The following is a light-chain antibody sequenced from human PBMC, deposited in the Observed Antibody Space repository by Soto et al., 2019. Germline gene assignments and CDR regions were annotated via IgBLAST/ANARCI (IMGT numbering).Light chain of an antibody. Sequence: DIQMTQSPSTLSASVGDRVTITCRSSQSISSWLAWYQQKPGKAPKLLIYKASSLESGVPARFRGSGSGTESTLTISCLQPDDVATYYVQPFNSSPFSFGPGTKVDIK. V-gene: IGKV1-5*03. J-gene: IGKJ3*01. CDR3: QPFNSSPFS. CDR2: KAS. CDR1: QSISSW.